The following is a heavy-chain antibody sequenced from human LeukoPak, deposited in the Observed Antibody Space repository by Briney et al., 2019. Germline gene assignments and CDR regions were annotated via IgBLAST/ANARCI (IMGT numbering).Heavy chain of an antibody. Sequence: ASVKVSCKASGYTFTSFGISWVRQAPGQGLEWMGWISAYNGNTNYAQKLQGRVTMTTDTSTSTAYMELSSLRSEDTAVYYCARERGATYYYDSSGYYLHWYFDLWGRGTLVTVSS. CDR2: ISAYNGNT. CDR3: ARERGATYYYDSSGYYLHWYFDL. V-gene: IGHV1-18*01. J-gene: IGHJ2*01. D-gene: IGHD3-22*01. CDR1: GYTFTSFG.